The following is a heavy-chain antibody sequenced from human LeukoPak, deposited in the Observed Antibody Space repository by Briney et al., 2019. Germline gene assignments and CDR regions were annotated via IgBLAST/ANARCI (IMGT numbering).Heavy chain of an antibody. CDR3: ARDRDGYNYLGGYFDY. D-gene: IGHD5-24*01. CDR2: MNPNSGNT. J-gene: IGHJ4*02. CDR1: GYTFTSYD. Sequence: ASVKVSCKASGYTFTSYDINWVRQATGQGLEWMGWMNPNSGNTGYAQKFQGRVTITADESTSTAYMELSSLRSEDTAVYYCARDRDGYNYLGGYFDYWGQGTLVTVSS. V-gene: IGHV1-8*01.